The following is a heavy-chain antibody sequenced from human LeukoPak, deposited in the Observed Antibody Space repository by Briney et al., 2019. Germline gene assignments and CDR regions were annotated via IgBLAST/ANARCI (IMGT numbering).Heavy chain of an antibody. V-gene: IGHV4-59*08. CDR3: ARLVDYGDYWYFDL. CDR2: IYYSGST. J-gene: IGHJ2*01. D-gene: IGHD4-17*01. Sequence: PSETLSLTCTVSGGSISSYYWSWIRQPPGKGLEWIGHIYYSGSTNYNPSLKSRVTISVDTSKNQFSLKLSSVTAADTAVYYCARLVDYGDYWYFDLWGRGTLVTVSS. CDR1: GGSISSYY.